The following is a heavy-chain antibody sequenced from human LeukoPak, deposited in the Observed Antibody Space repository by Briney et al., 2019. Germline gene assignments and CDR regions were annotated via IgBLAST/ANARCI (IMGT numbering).Heavy chain of an antibody. CDR1: GYTFTDYY. J-gene: IGHJ4*02. D-gene: IGHD3-10*01. V-gene: IGHV1-2*02. CDR3: ARGRSDYYLDS. Sequence: ASLKVSCKASGYTFTDYYMHWVRQAPGHGLEWMGWIYPDSGGTNYAQKFQGGVTMTRDTSISTAYMGLSRLTSDDTAVYYCARGRSDYYLDSWGQGTLVTVSS. CDR2: IYPDSGGT.